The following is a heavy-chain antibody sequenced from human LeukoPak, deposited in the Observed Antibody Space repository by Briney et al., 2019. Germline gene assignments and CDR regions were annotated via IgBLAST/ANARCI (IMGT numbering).Heavy chain of an antibody. V-gene: IGHV1-2*02. CDR2: IDPYTGNT. J-gene: IGHJ4*02. CDR1: GYTFTGYY. Sequence: GASVKVSCKASGYTFTGYYMHWVRQAPGQGLEWMAWIDPYTGNTHYVQKFQGRITVTRDTSVSTTYMELSWLTSDDTARYYCAREYSASEHWGQGTLVTVSS. CDR3: AREYSASEH. D-gene: IGHD5-12*01.